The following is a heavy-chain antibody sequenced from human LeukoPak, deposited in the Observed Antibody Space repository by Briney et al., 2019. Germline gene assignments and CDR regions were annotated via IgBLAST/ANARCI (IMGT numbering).Heavy chain of an antibody. Sequence: SETLSLTCTVSGGSISSYYWSWIRQPPGKGLEWIGYIYYSGSTNYNPSLQSRVTISVDTSKNQFSLKLSSVTAADTAVYYCARVGYCSGGSCYFTWDYWGQGTLVTVSS. CDR3: ARVGYCSGGSCYFTWDY. V-gene: IGHV4-59*01. D-gene: IGHD2-15*01. CDR1: GGSISSYY. CDR2: IYYSGST. J-gene: IGHJ4*02.